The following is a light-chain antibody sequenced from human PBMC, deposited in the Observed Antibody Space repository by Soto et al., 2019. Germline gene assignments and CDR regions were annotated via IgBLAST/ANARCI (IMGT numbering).Light chain of an antibody. J-gene: IGKJ2*01. CDR1: QSVSSF. Sequence: EIVLTQSPATLSLSPGARATLSCRASQSVSSFLAWYQQKPGQAPRLLIYDASNRATGIPARFRGGGSGTAFTLAISSLEPEDVALYYCQHRSDWPPYTFGQGTKLEMK. CDR3: QHRSDWPPYT. V-gene: IGKV3-11*01. CDR2: DAS.